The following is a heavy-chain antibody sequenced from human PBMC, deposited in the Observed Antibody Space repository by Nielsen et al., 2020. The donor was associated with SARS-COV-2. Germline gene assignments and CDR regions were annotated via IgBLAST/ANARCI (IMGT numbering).Heavy chain of an antibody. CDR2: ISYDGSNK. Sequence: GESLKISCAASGFTFSSYAMHWVRQAPGKGLEWVAVISYDGSNKYYADSVKGRFTISRDNSKNTLYLQMNSLRAEDTAVYYCARDMLSRSGWDYYFDYWGQGTLVTVSS. D-gene: IGHD6-19*01. J-gene: IGHJ4*02. CDR1: GFTFSSYA. CDR3: ARDMLSRSGWDYYFDY. V-gene: IGHV3-30-3*01.